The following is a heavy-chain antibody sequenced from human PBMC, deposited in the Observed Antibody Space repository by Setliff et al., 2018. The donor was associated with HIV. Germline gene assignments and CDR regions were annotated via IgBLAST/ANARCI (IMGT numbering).Heavy chain of an antibody. J-gene: IGHJ4*02. Sequence: ASVKVSCKASGYTFINYGITWVRQAPGQGLEWMGWISGYNRKTTYAQKFQDRVTMTMDPSTSTAFMDLRSLTSADTAVYYCATDGIGGWLRPMPDYWGQGTQVTVSS. CDR3: ATDGIGGWLRPMPDY. V-gene: IGHV1-18*01. D-gene: IGHD5-12*01. CDR1: GYTFINYG. CDR2: ISGYNRKT.